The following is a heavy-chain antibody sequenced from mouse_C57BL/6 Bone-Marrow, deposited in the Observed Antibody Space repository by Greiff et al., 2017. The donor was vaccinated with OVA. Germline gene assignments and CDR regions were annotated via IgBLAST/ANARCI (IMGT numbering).Heavy chain of an antibody. CDR1: GYTFTDYE. Sequence: VQLQESGAELVRPGASVTLSCKASGYTFTDYEMHWVKQTPVHGLEWIGAIDPETGGTAYNQKFKGKAILTADKSSSTAYMELRSLTSEDSAVYYCTREEFDYWGQGTTLTVSS. CDR2: IDPETGGT. CDR3: TREEFDY. V-gene: IGHV1-15*01. J-gene: IGHJ2*01.